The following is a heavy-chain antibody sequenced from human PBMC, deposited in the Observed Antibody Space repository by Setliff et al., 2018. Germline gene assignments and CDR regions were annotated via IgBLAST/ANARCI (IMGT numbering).Heavy chain of an antibody. J-gene: IGHJ6*02. CDR1: GGSISSSNW. Sequence: ETLSLTCAVSGGSISSSNWWSWVRQPPGKGLEWVANIKHDGIQKQYVDSVKGRFTISRDNAKNSVYPQMNSLRAEDTAVYYCARDHAYGSRFYYYYYGMDVWGQGTTVTVSS. CDR3: ARDHAYGSRFYYYYYGMDV. V-gene: IGHV3-7*01. D-gene: IGHD3-10*01. CDR2: IKHDGIQK.